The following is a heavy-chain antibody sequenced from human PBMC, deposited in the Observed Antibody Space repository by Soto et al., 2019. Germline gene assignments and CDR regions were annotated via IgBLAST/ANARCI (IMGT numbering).Heavy chain of an antibody. V-gene: IGHV3-21*01. CDR3: ARGYCSGGSCYLD. CDR1: GFTFSSYS. CDR2: ISSSSSYI. Sequence: EVQLVESGGGLVKPGGSLRLSCAASGFTFSSYSMNWVRQAPGKGLEWVSSISSSSSYIYYADSVKGRFTISRDNAKNSLYLQMNSLRAEDTAVYYCARGYCSGGSCYLDWGQGTLVTVSS. J-gene: IGHJ4*02. D-gene: IGHD2-15*01.